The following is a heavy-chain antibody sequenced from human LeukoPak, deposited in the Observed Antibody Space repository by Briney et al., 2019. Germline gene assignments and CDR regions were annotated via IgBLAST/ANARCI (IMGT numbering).Heavy chain of an antibody. CDR3: ARVDYGSGSPPLYGMDV. CDR2: IYHSGST. V-gene: IGHV4-4*02. D-gene: IGHD3-10*01. CDR1: GGSISSSNW. Sequence: SETLSVTCAVSGGSISSSNWWSWVRQPPGKGLEWIGEIYHSGSTNYNPSLKSRVTISVDKSKNQFSLKLSSVTAADTAVYYCARVDYGSGSPPLYGMDVWGKGTTVTVSS. J-gene: IGHJ6*04.